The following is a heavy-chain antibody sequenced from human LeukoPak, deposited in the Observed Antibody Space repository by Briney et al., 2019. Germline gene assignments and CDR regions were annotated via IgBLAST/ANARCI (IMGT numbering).Heavy chain of an antibody. J-gene: IGHJ4*02. D-gene: IGHD2-2*02. CDR2: ISGSGGST. CDR1: GFTFSSYA. Sequence: GGSLRLSCAASGFTFSSYAMSWVRQAPGKGLEWVSAISGSGGSTYYADSVKGRFTISRDNAKNSLYLQMNSLRAEDTAVYYCAREGIVVVPAAIRHWGQGTLVTVSS. CDR3: AREGIVVVPAAIRH. V-gene: IGHV3-23*01.